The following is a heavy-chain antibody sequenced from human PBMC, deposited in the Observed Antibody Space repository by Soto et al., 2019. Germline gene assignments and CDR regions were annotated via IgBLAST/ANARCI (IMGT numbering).Heavy chain of an antibody. V-gene: IGHV3-23*01. CDR2: VGGSDTDK. CDR3: AKDATAVNGVWDPFDM. D-gene: IGHD2-8*01. Sequence: GGSLRLSCAASGFTFSAYAMSWVRQAPGKGLQWVSGVGGSDTDKHYAGSVRGRFTVSRDNSKNTLYLQMNSLRADDTAVYYCAKDATAVNGVWDPFDMWGQGTEVTVSS. J-gene: IGHJ3*02. CDR1: GFTFSAYA.